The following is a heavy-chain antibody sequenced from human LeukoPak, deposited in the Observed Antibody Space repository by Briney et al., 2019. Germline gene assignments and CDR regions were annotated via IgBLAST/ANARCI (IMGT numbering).Heavy chain of an antibody. D-gene: IGHD3-22*01. CDR3: ARERRDFDTSGDFDY. CDR1: GFTFSDYY. V-gene: IGHV3-11*01. Sequence: GGSLRLSCAASGFTFSDYYMSWIRQAPGKGLEWVSYISSSGTTIYYADSVKGRFTISRDNAKNSLYLQMNSLRAEDTAIYYCARERRDFDTSGDFDYWGQGTLVTVSS. CDR2: ISSSGTTI. J-gene: IGHJ4*02.